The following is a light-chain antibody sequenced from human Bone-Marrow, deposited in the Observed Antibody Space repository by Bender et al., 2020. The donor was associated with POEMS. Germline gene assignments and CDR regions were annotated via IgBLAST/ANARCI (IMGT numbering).Light chain of an antibody. CDR3: QSYDNSLGGWV. J-gene: IGLJ3*02. Sequence: SDITIYNYVSWYQQHPGKAPKLIISDVSNRPSGVPDRFSGSKSGTSASLAITGLQAEDEGDYYCQSYDNSLGGWVFGGGTKLTVL. CDR1: SDITIYNY. CDR2: DVS. V-gene: IGLV2-11*01.